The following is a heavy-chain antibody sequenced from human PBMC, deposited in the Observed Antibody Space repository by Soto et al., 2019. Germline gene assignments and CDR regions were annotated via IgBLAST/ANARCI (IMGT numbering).Heavy chain of an antibody. J-gene: IGHJ4*02. D-gene: IGHD1-26*01. CDR2: ISGSSDST. CDR3: ARRGSGNYYDY. V-gene: IGHV3-23*01. CDR1: GFTFSSYA. Sequence: EVQLLESGGGLVQPGGSLRLSCAASGFTFSSYAMRWVRQAPGKGLECVSSISGSSDSTYYADSVKGRFTISRDNSKNTLYLQMNSLRAEDTAVYYCARRGSGNYYDYWGQGTLVTVSS.